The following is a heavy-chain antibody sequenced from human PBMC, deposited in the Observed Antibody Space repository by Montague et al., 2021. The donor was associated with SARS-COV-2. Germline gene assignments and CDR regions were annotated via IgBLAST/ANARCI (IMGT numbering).Heavy chain of an antibody. Sequence: CAISGDSVSRNRAAWNWIRQSPSRGLEWLGRTYYRPKWYNDYAVSVKSRITINPDTSKNQISLQLDSVTPEDTAVYYCARIPVGSKYYFDFWGQGTLVTVSS. CDR2: TYYRPKWYN. V-gene: IGHV6-1*01. D-gene: IGHD2-2*01. CDR3: ARIPVGSKYYFDF. J-gene: IGHJ4*02. CDR1: GDSVSRNRAA.